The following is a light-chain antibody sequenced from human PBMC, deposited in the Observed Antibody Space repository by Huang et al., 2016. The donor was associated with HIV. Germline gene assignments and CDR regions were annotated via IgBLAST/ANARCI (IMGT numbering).Light chain of an antibody. CDR1: QDIRSS. Sequence: DIQMTQSPSSLSASVGDRVTITCRASQDIRSSLAWYQQKPGKAPKLLLFAASRLESGVPSRVSCSGSGTDYTRTISSLQPEDFSTYYCQQYYTTPRDTFGQGTRLAIK. J-gene: IGKJ5*01. CDR3: QQYYTTPRDT. V-gene: IGKV1-NL1*01. CDR2: AAS.